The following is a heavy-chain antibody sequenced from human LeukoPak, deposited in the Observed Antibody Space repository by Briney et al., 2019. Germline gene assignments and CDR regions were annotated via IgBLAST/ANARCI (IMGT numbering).Heavy chain of an antibody. Sequence: PGGSLRLSCAASGFTFSTYPMNWVRQAPEKGLEWISHIRDSGTTDYADSVKGRFTISRDNAKNSLYLQLSSLRAEDTAVYYCARDHDFAFDNWGQGTLVTVSS. D-gene: IGHD2-21*02. CDR1: GFTFSTYP. CDR2: IRDSGTT. V-gene: IGHV3-48*01. CDR3: ARDHDFAFDN. J-gene: IGHJ4*02.